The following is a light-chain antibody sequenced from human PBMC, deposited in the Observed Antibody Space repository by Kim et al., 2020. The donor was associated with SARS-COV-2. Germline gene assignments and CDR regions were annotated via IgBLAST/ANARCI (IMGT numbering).Light chain of an antibody. V-gene: IGKV1-39*01. Sequence: ASVGDSVTITCRASQHISSYLNWYQHKPGKAPKLLIYSASSLQGGVPSRFSASGSGTDFSLTISSLQPEDFATYYCQQSFDYAVTFGGGTKVDIK. CDR2: SAS. CDR1: QHISSY. J-gene: IGKJ4*01. CDR3: QQSFDYAVT.